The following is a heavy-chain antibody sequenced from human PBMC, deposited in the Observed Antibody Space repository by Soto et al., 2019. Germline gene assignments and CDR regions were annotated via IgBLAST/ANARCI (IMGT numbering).Heavy chain of an antibody. V-gene: IGHV4-30-2*01. J-gene: IGHJ5*02. Sequence: QLQLQESGSGLVKPSPTLSLTCAVSGGSISSGGYSWSWIRQPPGKGLEWIGYIYHSGSTYYNPALKSRVPISVNRSKHQFSLKLRAVTAADTAVDYCARVPPPWGQGTLVTVYS. CDR3: ARVPPP. CDR2: IYHSGST. CDR1: GGSISSGGYS.